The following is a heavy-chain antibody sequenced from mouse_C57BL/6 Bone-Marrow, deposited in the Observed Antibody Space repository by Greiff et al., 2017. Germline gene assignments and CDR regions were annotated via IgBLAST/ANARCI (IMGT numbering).Heavy chain of an antibody. CDR2: IHPNSGST. J-gene: IGHJ1*03. CDR1: GYTFPSYW. CDR3: ARRRGYWYFDV. Sequence: QVQLQQPGAELVKPGASVKLSCKASGYTFPSYWMHWVKQRPGQGLEWIGMIHPNSGSTNYNEKFKSKATLTVDKSSSTAYMQLSSVASEDSAVYYCARRRGYWYFDVWGTGTTGTVSS. V-gene: IGHV1-64*01.